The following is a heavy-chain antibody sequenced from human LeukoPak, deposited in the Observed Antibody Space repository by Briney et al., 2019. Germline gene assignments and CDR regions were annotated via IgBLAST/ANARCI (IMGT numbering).Heavy chain of an antibody. CDR2: ISGSGGST. CDR3: AVRWYYDFWSGYRLPYYFDY. D-gene: IGHD3-3*01. CDR1: GFTFSSCA. J-gene: IGHJ4*02. Sequence: GGSLRLSCAASGFTFSSCAMSWVRQAPGKGLEWVSAISGSGGSTYYADSVKGRFTISRDNSKNTLYLQMNSLRAEDTAVYYCAVRWYYDFWSGYRLPYYFDYWGQGTLVTVSS. V-gene: IGHV3-23*01.